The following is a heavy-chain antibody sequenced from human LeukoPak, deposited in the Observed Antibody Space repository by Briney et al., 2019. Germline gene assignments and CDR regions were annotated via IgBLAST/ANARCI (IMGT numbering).Heavy chain of an antibody. CDR1: GGSMYNYY. CDR2: IYYTGST. V-gene: IGHV4-59*08. J-gene: IGHJ3*01. CDR3: ARHRDSSGYKYAFDV. Sequence: SETLSLTCIVSGGSMYNYYWSWIRQSPGKELEWIAFIYYTGSTNYNPSLRSRVTMSVDTSTNQFSLRLTSVTAADTAVYYCARHRDSSGYKYAFDVWGQGKMVTVSS. D-gene: IGHD3-22*01.